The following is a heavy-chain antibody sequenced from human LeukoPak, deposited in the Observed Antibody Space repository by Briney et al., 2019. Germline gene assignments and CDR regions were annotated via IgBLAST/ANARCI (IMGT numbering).Heavy chain of an antibody. D-gene: IGHD2-21*02. J-gene: IGHJ4*02. CDR1: GGSISSSSYY. V-gene: IGHV4-39*01. CDR2: IYYSGST. CDR3: ARLDIVVVTDQYFDY. Sequence: SETLSLTCTVSGGSISSSSYYWGWIRQPPGKGLEWIGSIYYSGSTYYNPSLKSRVTISVDTSKNQFSLKLSSATAADTAVYYCARLDIVVVTDQYFDYWGQGTLVTVSS.